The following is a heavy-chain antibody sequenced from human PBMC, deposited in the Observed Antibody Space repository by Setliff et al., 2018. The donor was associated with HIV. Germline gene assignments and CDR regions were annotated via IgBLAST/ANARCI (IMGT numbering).Heavy chain of an antibody. V-gene: IGHV1-45*02. CDR3: ARSSRANEAFDV. J-gene: IGHJ3*01. Sequence: SVKVSCKASGYTFTDHYLHWVRQAPGQALEWMGWFTPFNDNTNYAQKYRGRISTTRDRSMSTAYMELSSLRSEDTGMYYCARSSRANEAFDVWGQGTMVTVSS. CDR1: GYTFTDHY. CDR2: FTPFNDNT.